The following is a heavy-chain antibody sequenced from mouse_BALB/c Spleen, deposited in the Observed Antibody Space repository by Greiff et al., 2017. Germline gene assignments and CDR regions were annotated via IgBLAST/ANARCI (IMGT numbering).Heavy chain of an antibody. V-gene: IGHV1S81*02. D-gene: IGHD2-10*01. J-gene: IGHJ3*01. Sequence: VQLQQPGAELVKPGASVKLSCKASGYTFTSYYMYWVKQRPGQGLEWIGGINPSNGGTNFNEKFKSKATLTVDKSSSTAYMQLSSLTSEDSAVYYCTYYGNYGFAYWGQGTLVTVSA. CDR3: TYYGNYGFAY. CDR1: GYTFTSYY. CDR2: INPSNGGT.